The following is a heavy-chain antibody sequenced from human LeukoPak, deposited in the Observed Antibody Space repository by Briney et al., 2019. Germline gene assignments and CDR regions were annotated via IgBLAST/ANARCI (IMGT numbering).Heavy chain of an antibody. CDR3: ARDLKL. Sequence: GGFLRLSCAASGFTFSSYWMHWVRQAPGKGLVWVSHINTDGSSTNYADSVKGRFTISRDNAKNTLYLQMSSPRAEDTAVYYCARDLKLGGQGTLVTVSS. CDR1: GFTFSSYW. CDR2: INTDGSST. D-gene: IGHD1-7*01. V-gene: IGHV3-74*01. J-gene: IGHJ4*02.